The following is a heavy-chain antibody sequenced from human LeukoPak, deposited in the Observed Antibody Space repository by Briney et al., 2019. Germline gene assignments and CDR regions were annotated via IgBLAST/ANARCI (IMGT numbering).Heavy chain of an antibody. Sequence: PGRSLRLSCAASGFTFDDYAMHWVRQAPGKGLEWVSGISWNSGSIGYTDSVKGRFTTSRDNAKNSLYLQMNSLRAEDTALYYCAKDIEAAGTSWFDPWGQGTLVTVSS. CDR3: AKDIEAAGTSWFDP. V-gene: IGHV3-9*01. CDR1: GFTFDDYA. D-gene: IGHD6-13*01. J-gene: IGHJ5*02. CDR2: ISWNSGSI.